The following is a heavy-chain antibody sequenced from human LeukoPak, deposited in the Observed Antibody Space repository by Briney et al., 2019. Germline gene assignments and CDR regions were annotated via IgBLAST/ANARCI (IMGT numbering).Heavy chain of an antibody. J-gene: IGHJ5*02. D-gene: IGHD6-25*01. V-gene: IGHV3-23*01. Sequence: GRSLRLSCAASGFTFSSYAMSWVRQAPGKGLEWVSAISGSGGSTYYADSVKGRFTISRDNSKNTLYLQMNSLRAEDTAVYYCAKLKSSGRYNWFDPWGQGTLVTVSS. CDR2: ISGSGGST. CDR3: AKLKSSGRYNWFDP. CDR1: GFTFSSYA.